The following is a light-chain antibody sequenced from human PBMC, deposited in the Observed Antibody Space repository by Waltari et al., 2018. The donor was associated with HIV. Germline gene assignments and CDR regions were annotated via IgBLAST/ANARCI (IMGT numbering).Light chain of an antibody. CDR2: AAS. V-gene: IGKV1-39*01. Sequence: DIQMTQSPSSLSASMGDRVTITCRASQTISRFLNWYQQKLGKAPKLLIYAASSLQSGVPSRFSGSGSGTDFTLTISNLQPEDFATYYCQQSYSIPPTFGGGTKVEI. CDR1: QTISRF. J-gene: IGKJ4*01. CDR3: QQSYSIPPT.